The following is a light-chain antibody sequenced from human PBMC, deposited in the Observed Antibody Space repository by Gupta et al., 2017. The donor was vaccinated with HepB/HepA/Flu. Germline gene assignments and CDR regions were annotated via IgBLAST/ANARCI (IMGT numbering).Light chain of an antibody. Sequence: SSELTQAPAVSVALGQTVRITCQGDSLRSFYASWYQQKPGQAPILVIYGQNKRPSGIPDRFSGSTSGTTASLTITGAQAEDEADYYCHSRERSGNHYVFANGTKVTVL. CDR1: SLRSFY. V-gene: IGLV3-19*01. CDR2: GQN. CDR3: HSRERSGNHYV. J-gene: IGLJ1*01.